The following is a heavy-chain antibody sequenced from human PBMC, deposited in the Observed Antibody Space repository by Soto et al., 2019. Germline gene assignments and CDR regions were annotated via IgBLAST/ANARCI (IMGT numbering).Heavy chain of an antibody. V-gene: IGHV4-30-4*01. CDR2: ISYSGST. CDR3: ARGGNTGGSYKYNWFDP. J-gene: IGHJ5*02. D-gene: IGHD2-15*01. CDR1: GGSISSGDFY. Sequence: KSXETLSLTCTVSGGSISSGDFYWGWIRQPPGRGLEWIGYISYSGSTYYNTSLKSRVTISVDTSKNQFSLKLNSVTAADTAVYYCARGGNTGGSYKYNWFDPWGQGTLVTVSS.